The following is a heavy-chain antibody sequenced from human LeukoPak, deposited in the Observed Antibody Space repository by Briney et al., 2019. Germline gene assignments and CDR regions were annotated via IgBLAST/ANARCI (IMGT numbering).Heavy chain of an antibody. J-gene: IGHJ4*02. CDR1: GFTFSSYA. CDR3: VVIVLG. D-gene: IGHD2-8*02. Sequence: GGSLRLSCAASGFTFSSYAMSWVRQAPGKGLEWVSVITSGGTTYYADSVKGRFTISRDNAKNMLYLQMNSLRAEDTAIYYCVVIVLGWGQGTLVTVSS. V-gene: IGHV3-23*01. CDR2: ITSGGTT.